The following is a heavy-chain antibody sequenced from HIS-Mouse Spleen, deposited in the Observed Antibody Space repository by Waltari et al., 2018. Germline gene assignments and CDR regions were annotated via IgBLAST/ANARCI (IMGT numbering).Heavy chain of an antibody. D-gene: IGHD6-13*01. J-gene: IGHJ2*01. V-gene: IGHV4-39*07. CDR3: AREIPYSSSWYDWYFDL. Sequence: QLQLQESGPGLVKPSETLSLTCTVSGGSISSSSYYWGWIRQPPGKGLEWIGSIYYSGITYYTPSLKSRVTRSVDTSKNQFSLKLSFVTAADTAVYYCAREIPYSSSWYDWYFDLWGRGTLVTVSS. CDR1: GGSISSSSYY. CDR2: IYYSGIT.